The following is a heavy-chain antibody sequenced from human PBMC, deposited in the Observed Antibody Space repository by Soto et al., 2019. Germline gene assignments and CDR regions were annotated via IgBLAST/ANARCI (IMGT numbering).Heavy chain of an antibody. V-gene: IGHV3-7*01. J-gene: IGHJ4*02. Sequence: GGSLRLSCAASGITFSAYWMNWVRQTPGKGPEWVASIKTDGTETDFMDSVKGRFTISRDNAKNSLYLQMNSLRVEDTAVYYCATGYCDSGTCYRAYWGQGTLVTVSS. CDR2: IKTDGTET. CDR3: ATGYCDSGTCYRAY. D-gene: IGHD2-15*01. CDR1: GITFSAYW.